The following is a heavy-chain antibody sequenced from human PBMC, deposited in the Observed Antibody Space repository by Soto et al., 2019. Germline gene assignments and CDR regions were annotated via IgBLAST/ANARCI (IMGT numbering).Heavy chain of an antibody. CDR1: GFTFSSCT. D-gene: IGHD2-15*01. CDR2: ISPSTSHI. V-gene: IGHV3-21*01. J-gene: IGHJ6*02. CDR3: SGCSGGACHRNYGMDV. Sequence: EVHLVESGGGLVKPGGSLRLSCAVSGFTFSSCTMNWVRQAPGKGLEWVSSISPSTSHINYTDSVKGRFTISRDNAKNSRFLQMNSLRAEDTAVYYCSGCSGGACHRNYGMDVWGQGTTVTVSS.